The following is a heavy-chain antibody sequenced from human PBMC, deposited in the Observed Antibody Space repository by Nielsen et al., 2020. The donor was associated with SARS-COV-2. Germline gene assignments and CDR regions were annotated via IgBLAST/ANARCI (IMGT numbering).Heavy chain of an antibody. CDR2: INHSGST. D-gene: IGHD3-10*01. V-gene: IGHV4-34*01. Sequence: SETLSLTCAVYGGSFSGYYWSWIRQPPGKGLEWIGEINHSGSTNYNPSLKSRVTISVDTSKNQFSLKLSSVTAADTALYYCARGLLSRVRGAIPLPFDYGGQGTLVTVSS. CDR3: ARGLLSRVRGAIPLPFDY. J-gene: IGHJ4*02. CDR1: GGSFSGYY.